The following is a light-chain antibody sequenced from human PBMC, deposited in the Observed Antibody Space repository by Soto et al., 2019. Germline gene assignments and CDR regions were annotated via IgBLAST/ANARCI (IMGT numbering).Light chain of an antibody. Sequence: DIQMTQSPSSLSASVGDRVTITCRASQSISSYLNWYQQKPGKAPKLLIYAASSLQSGVPSRFSGSGSGTDFTLTISSLQPEDFATYYCQQSDSTPTFTCDPGTKVDIK. J-gene: IGKJ3*01. CDR1: QSISSY. V-gene: IGKV1-39*01. CDR3: QQSDSTPTFT. CDR2: AAS.